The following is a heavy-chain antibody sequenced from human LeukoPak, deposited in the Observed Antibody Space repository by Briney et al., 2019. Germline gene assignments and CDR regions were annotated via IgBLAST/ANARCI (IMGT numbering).Heavy chain of an antibody. V-gene: IGHV3-30-3*01. CDR3: ARGDWLDY. D-gene: IGHD3-9*01. J-gene: IGHJ4*02. CDR2: ISYDGSDK. CDR1: GFTFSNYA. Sequence: GGSLRLSCAASGFTFSNYAMDWVRQAPGKGLEWLTLISYDGSDKYYADSVKGRFTISRDDSKNTLYLQMNSLRAEDTAVFYCARGDWLDYWGQGTLVTVSS.